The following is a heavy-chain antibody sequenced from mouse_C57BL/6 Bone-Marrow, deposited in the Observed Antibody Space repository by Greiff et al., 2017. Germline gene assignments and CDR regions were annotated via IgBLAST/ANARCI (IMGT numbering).Heavy chain of an antibody. D-gene: IGHD1-1*01. CDR3: AMEGDGMNAWFAY. J-gene: IGHJ3*01. Sequence: QVQLQQSGAELVRPGTSVKVSCKASGYAFTNYLIEWVKQRPGQGLEWIGVINPGSGGTNYNEKFKGKATLTADKSSSTAYMQLSSLTSEDSAVYVWAMEGDGMNAWFAYWGKGTLVTVSA. CDR2: INPGSGGT. V-gene: IGHV1-54*01. CDR1: GYAFTNYL.